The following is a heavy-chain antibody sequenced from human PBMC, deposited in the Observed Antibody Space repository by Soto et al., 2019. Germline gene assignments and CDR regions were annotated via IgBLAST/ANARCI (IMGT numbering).Heavy chain of an antibody. CDR3: VVVPDEGAFDI. CDR2: INPNSGGT. V-gene: IGHV1-2*02. CDR1: GYTFTGYY. Sequence: QVQLVQSGAEVKKPGASVKVSCKASGYTFTGYYMHWVRQAPGQGLEWMGWINPNSGGTNYAQRCQGGVTMTRDTSISTAYMELSRLRSDDTGVYYCVVVPDEGAFDIWGQGTMVTVSS. J-gene: IGHJ3*02. D-gene: IGHD2-2*01.